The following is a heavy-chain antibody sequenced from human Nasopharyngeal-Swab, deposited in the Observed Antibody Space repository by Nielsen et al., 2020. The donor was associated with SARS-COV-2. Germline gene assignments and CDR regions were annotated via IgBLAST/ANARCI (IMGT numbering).Heavy chain of an antibody. J-gene: IGHJ5*02. CDR3: AREGITMLRFNWFDP. D-gene: IGHD3-10*01. CDR1: GGTFSSYA. V-gene: IGHV1-69*13. CDR2: IIPIFGTA. Sequence: SVKVSCKVSGGTFSSYAISWVRQAPGQGLEWMGGIIPIFGTANYAQKFQGRVTITADESTSTAYMELSSLRSEDTAVYYCAREGITMLRFNWFDPWGQGTLVTVSS.